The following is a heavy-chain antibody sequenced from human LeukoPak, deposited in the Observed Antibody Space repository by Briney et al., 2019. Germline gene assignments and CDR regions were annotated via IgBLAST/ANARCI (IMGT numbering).Heavy chain of an antibody. D-gene: IGHD4-17*01. CDR2: INHSGST. J-gene: IGHJ4*02. Sequence: PSETLSLTCAVYGGSFSGYYWSWIRQPPGKGLEWIGEINHSGSTNYNPSLKSRVTISVDTSKNQFSLKLSSVTAADTAVYYCARDGRFRGYTVTTTLPFDYWGQGTLVTVSS. CDR1: GGSFSGYY. V-gene: IGHV4-34*01. CDR3: ARDGRFRGYTVTTTLPFDY.